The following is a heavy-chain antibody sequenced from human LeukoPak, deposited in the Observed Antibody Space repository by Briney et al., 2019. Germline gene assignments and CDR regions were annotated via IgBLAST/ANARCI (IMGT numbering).Heavy chain of an antibody. Sequence: PAGGSLRLSCAASGFTFSNYGLHWVRQAPGKGLEWVAFIRYDGSNKYYADSVKGRFTISRDNSKNTLSLQMNSLRAEDTAVYYCAKGGSSWYNYYYFYIDVWGKGTTVTISS. CDR1: GFTFSNYG. J-gene: IGHJ6*03. D-gene: IGHD6-13*01. V-gene: IGHV3-30*02. CDR2: IRYDGSNK. CDR3: AKGGSSWYNYYYFYIDV.